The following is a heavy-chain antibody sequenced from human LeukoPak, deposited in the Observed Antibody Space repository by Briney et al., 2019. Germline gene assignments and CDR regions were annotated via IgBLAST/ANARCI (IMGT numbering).Heavy chain of an antibody. Sequence: SETLSLTCAVYGASFSDSYWSWIRQSPEKGLEWIGEINNSGSTSYNPSLNSRVIMSVDRSKNQFSLRLTSVTAADTAVYYCARGRYGPRLGNWGQGSLVTVSS. J-gene: IGHJ4*02. CDR3: ARGRYGPRLGN. CDR2: INNSGST. CDR1: GASFSDSY. V-gene: IGHV4-34*01. D-gene: IGHD3-16*01.